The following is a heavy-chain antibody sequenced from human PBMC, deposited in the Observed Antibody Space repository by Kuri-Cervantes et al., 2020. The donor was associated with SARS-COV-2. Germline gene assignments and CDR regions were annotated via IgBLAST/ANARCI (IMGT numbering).Heavy chain of an antibody. CDR1: GYSFTSYW. V-gene: IGHV5-51*01. J-gene: IGHJ4*02. Sequence: KVSCKGSGYSFTSYWIGWVRQMPGKGLEWRGIIYPSDSDTRSSPSFQCQVTISADKSISTAYLQWSSLKASDTAMYYCARQKFHYYVSRGYQGATDYWGQGTLVTVSS. CDR3: ARQKFHYYVSRGYQGATDY. D-gene: IGHD3-22*01. CDR2: IYPSDSDT.